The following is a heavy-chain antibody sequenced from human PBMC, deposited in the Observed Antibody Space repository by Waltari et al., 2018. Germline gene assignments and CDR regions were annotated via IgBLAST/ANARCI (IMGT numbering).Heavy chain of an antibody. D-gene: IGHD6-13*01. V-gene: IGHV4-39*07. J-gene: IGHJ4*02. CDR3: ARGGTAAGIWFPLDYFDY. CDR1: GGSISSSSYY. CDR2: ICYIVSI. Sequence: QLQLQESGPGLVKPSETLSLTCTVSGGSISSSSYYLGWIRQPPGKGPEWIGSICYIVSIYYNPSLKRRVTMSVDTSKNQFSLKLSAVTAADTAVYYCARGGTAAGIWFPLDYFDYWGQGTLVTVSS.